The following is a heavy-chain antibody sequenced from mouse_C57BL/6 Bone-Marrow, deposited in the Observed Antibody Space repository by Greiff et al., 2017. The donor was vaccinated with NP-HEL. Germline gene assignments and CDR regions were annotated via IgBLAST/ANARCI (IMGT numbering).Heavy chain of an antibody. CDR1: GFTFSSYA. CDR3: ARAYYSNYEWFAY. J-gene: IGHJ3*01. D-gene: IGHD2-5*01. CDR2: ISDGGSYT. Sequence: EVNLVESGGGLVKPGGSLKLSCAASGFTFSSYAMSWVRQTPEKRLEWVATISDGGSYTYYPDNVKGRFTISRDNAKNNLYLQMSHLKSEDTAMYYCARAYYSNYEWFAYWGQGTLVTVSA. V-gene: IGHV5-4*03.